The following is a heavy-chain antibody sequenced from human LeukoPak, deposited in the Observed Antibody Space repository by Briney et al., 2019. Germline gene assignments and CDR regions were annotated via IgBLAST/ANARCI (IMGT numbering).Heavy chain of an antibody. CDR2: ISSSSSTI. V-gene: IGHV3-48*01. J-gene: IGHJ4*02. Sequence: GGSLRLSCAASGFTLGSYTMNWVRQAPGKGLEWVSYISSSSSTIQYADSVKGRFTISRDSAENSLYLQMNSLGVEDTAVYYCARAVISIFDNWGQGTLVTVSS. CDR1: GFTLGSYT. CDR3: ARAVISIFDN. D-gene: IGHD3-3*02.